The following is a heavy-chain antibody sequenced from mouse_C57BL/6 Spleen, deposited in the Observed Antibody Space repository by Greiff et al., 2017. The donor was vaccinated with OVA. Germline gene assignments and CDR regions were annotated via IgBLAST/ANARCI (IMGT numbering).Heavy chain of an antibody. J-gene: IGHJ3*01. V-gene: IGHV1-22*01. Sequence: EVQLQQSGPELVKPGASVKMSCKASGYTFTDYNMHWVKQSHGKGLEWIGYINPNNGGTSYNQKFKGKATVTVNKSSSTAYMELRSLTSEDSAVYYCARSLLRQVSAWFAYWGQGTLVTVSA. CDR3: ARSLLRQVSAWFAY. D-gene: IGHD1-2*01. CDR1: GYTFTDYN. CDR2: INPNNGGT.